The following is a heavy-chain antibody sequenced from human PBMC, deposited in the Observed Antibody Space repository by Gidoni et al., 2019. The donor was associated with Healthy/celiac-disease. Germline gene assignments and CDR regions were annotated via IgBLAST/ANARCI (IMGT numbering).Heavy chain of an antibody. CDR3: ARDRPHSGYDRGTFVY. J-gene: IGHJ4*02. CDR1: GFTFSSYS. CDR2: ISSSSSYI. Sequence: EVQLVESGGGLVKPGGSLRLSCAASGFTFSSYSMNWVRQAPGKGLEWVSSISSSSSYIYYADSVKGRFTISRDNAKNSLYLQMNSLRAEDTAVYYCARDRPHSGYDRGTFVYWGQGTLVTVSS. V-gene: IGHV3-21*01. D-gene: IGHD5-12*01.